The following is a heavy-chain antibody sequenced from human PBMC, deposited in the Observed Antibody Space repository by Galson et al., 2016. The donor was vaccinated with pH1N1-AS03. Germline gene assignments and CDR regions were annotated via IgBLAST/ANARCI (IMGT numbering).Heavy chain of an antibody. Sequence: SLRLSCAASGFPFSGYEMNWVRQAPGKGLEWISYISYSGDTENYADSVKGRFSISRDNAKNSLYLQMSALRPEDTAGYYCVRPSSGSFRYWGPGTLVTVSS. D-gene: IGHD1-26*01. CDR2: ISYSGDTE. CDR1: GFPFSGYE. CDR3: VRPSSGSFRY. J-gene: IGHJ4*02. V-gene: IGHV3-48*03.